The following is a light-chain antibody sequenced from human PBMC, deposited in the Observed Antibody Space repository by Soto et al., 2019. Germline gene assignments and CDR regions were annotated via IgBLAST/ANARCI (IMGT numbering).Light chain of an antibody. V-gene: IGLV2-23*01. CDR1: SSDVGNYNL. J-gene: IGLJ2*01. Sequence: QSALTQPASVSGSPGKSITISCTGTSSDVGNYNLVSWYQQHPGKAPKLMIYEGSQRPSGVSNRFSGSKSGNTASLTISGLQTEDEADYHCCSYAGGSTWVFGGGTKLTVL. CDR2: EGS. CDR3: CSYAGGSTWV.